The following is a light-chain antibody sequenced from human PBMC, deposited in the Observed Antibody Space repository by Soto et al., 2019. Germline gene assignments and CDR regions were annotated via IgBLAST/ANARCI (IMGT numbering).Light chain of an antibody. CDR2: EGT. J-gene: IGLJ1*01. Sequence: QSAPTQPASVSGSPGQSITISYTGTSSDIGSYNLVSWYQHHPGKAPKFLIYEGTKRPSGVSSRFSGSKSANTASLTISGLQAEDEAYYYCCSYAGSSTYVLGTGTKVTVL. CDR3: CSYAGSSTYV. CDR1: SSDIGSYNL. V-gene: IGLV2-23*01.